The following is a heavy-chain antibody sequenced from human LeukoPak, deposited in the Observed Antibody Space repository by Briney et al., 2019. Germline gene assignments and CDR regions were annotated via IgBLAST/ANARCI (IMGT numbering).Heavy chain of an antibody. CDR3: ARTQLGYYFDY. D-gene: IGHD6-6*01. Sequence: ASVKVSCKASGGTFSSYAISWVRQAPGQGLEWMGGIIPIFGTANYAQKFQGRVTITADKSTSTAYMELSSLGSEDTAVYYCARTQLGYYFDYWGQGTLVTVSS. CDR1: GGTFSSYA. V-gene: IGHV1-69*06. CDR2: IIPIFGTA. J-gene: IGHJ4*02.